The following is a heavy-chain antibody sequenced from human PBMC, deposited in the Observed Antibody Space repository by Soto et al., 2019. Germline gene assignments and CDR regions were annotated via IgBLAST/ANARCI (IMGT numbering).Heavy chain of an antibody. CDR1: GGSISSGGYY. V-gene: IGHV4-31*03. J-gene: IGHJ4*02. Sequence: QVQLQESGPGLVKPSQTLSLTCTVSGGSISSGGYYWSWIRQRPGKGLEWIGYIYYSGSTYYNPSLKSRVTISVDTSNNQSSLRLSSVTAADTAVYYCARSPEDTVNAFDFWGLGTLVTVSS. CDR3: ARSPEDTVNAFDF. D-gene: IGHD4-17*01. CDR2: IYYSGST.